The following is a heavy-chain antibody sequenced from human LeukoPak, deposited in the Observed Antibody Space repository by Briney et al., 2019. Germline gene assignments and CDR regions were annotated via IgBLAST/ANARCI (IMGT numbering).Heavy chain of an antibody. CDR3: ASGEATVTTYPLRDSHYYYYGMDV. D-gene: IGHD4-17*01. Sequence: SVKVSCKASGGTFSSYAISWVRQAPGQGLEWMGGIIPIFGTANYAQKFQGRVTITADESTSTAYMELSSLRSEDTAVYYCASGEATVTTYPLRDSHYYYYGMDVWGQGTTVTVSS. CDR2: IIPIFGTA. J-gene: IGHJ6*02. CDR1: GGTFSSYA. V-gene: IGHV1-69*13.